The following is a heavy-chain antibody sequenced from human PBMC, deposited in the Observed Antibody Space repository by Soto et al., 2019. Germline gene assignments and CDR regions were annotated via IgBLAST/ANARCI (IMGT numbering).Heavy chain of an antibody. Sequence: VGSLRLSCAASGFNFRNYGMHWVRQAPGEGLVWVSRINSDGRSTRYADSVKGRFTISRDNAGNTLFLQMNSLRADDTAVYYCARVGVDTTVVDGGYYYYPLDVWGQGTTVTVSS. D-gene: IGHD5-18*01. CDR2: INSDGRST. CDR3: ARVGVDTTVVDGGYYYYPLDV. J-gene: IGHJ6*02. V-gene: IGHV3-74*01. CDR1: GFNFRNYG.